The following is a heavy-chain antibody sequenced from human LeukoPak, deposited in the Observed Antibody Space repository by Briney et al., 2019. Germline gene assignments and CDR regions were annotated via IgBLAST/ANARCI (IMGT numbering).Heavy chain of an antibody. Sequence: GALQPSFAASGFTFDYYAMHWGRPVPGKGVEWVSFISGISGNTYYADSVKGRFTISIDNTKNSLYLQMNSLRTEDTALYYCAKDISNWNSRHFDYWGQGTLVTVSS. CDR3: AKDISNWNSRHFDY. CDR1: GFTFDYYA. CDR2: ISGISGNT. V-gene: IGHV3-43*02. J-gene: IGHJ4*02. D-gene: IGHD1-7*01.